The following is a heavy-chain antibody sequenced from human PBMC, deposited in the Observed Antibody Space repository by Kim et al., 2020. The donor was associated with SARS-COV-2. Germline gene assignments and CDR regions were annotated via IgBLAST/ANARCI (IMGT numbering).Heavy chain of an antibody. CDR2: IYTDGRT. D-gene: IGHD3-22*01. J-gene: IGHJ2*01. CDR3: VRAGYYDSSCYYF. V-gene: IGHV3-66*01. CDR1: GFYVINNY. Sequence: GGSLRLSCAPSGFYVINNYMSWVRQAPGKGLEWVSLIYTDGRTFYADAVKGRFTLSRDSSENTLSLHMDSLRPDATAVSFCVRAGYYDSSCYYF.